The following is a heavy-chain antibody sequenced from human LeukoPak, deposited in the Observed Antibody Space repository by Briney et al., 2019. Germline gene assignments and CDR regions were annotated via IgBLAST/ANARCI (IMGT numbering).Heavy chain of an antibody. CDR1: GGSISSSSYY. Sequence: PSETLSLTCTVSGGSISSSSYYWGWIRQPPGKGLEWIGSIYYSGSTYYNPSLKSRVTISVDTSKNQFSLKLSSVTAADTAVYYCARLQLYDSSWPTEAFDYWGQGTLVTVSS. J-gene: IGHJ4*02. D-gene: IGHD6-13*01. CDR2: IYYSGST. V-gene: IGHV4-39*01. CDR3: ARLQLYDSSWPTEAFDY.